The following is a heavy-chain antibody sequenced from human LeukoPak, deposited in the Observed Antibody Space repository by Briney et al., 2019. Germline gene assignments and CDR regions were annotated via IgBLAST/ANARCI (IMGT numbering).Heavy chain of an antibody. J-gene: IGHJ6*03. CDR1: GGSFSGYY. Sequence: PSETLSLTCAVYGGSFSGYYWSWIRQPPGKGLEWIGEINHSGRTNYNPSLKSRVTISVDTSKNQFSLKLSSVTAADTAVYYCARAGSGSYYFHNYYYMDVWGKGTTVTVSS. V-gene: IGHV4-34*01. D-gene: IGHD3-10*01. CDR3: ARAGSGSYYFHNYYYMDV. CDR2: INHSGRT.